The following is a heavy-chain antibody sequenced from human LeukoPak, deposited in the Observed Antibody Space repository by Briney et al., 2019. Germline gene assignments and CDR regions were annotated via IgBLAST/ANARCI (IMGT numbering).Heavy chain of an antibody. CDR3: ARTPYSSSWSPRAFDI. J-gene: IGHJ3*02. Sequence: SETLSLTCTVSGGSNSSYYWSWIRQPPGKGLEWIGYIYYSGSTNYNPSLKSRVTISVDTSKNQFSLKLSSVTAADTAVYYCARTPYSSSWSPRAFDIWGQGTMVTVSS. D-gene: IGHD6-13*01. CDR1: GGSNSSYY. V-gene: IGHV4-59*01. CDR2: IYYSGST.